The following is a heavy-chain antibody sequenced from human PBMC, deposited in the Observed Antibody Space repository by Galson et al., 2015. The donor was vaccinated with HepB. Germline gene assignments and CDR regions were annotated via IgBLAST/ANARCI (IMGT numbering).Heavy chain of an antibody. CDR2: FDPEDGET. Sequence: SVKVSCKVSGYTLTELSMHWVRQAPGKGLEWMGGFDPEDGETIYAQKFQGRVTMTEDTSTDTAYMELSSLRSEDTAVYYCATVLSSYYYDSRGFDYWGQGTLVTVSS. V-gene: IGHV1-24*01. D-gene: IGHD3-22*01. CDR3: ATVLSSYYYDSRGFDY. J-gene: IGHJ4*02. CDR1: GYTLTELS.